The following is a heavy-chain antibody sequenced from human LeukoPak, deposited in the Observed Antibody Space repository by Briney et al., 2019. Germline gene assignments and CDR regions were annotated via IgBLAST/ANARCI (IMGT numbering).Heavy chain of an antibody. V-gene: IGHV3-15*04. CDR2: IESKTDGGTT. D-gene: IGHD3-10*01. CDR1: GFSFSDAW. CDR3: TTYGSGRKFDY. Sequence: GGSLRLSCAASGFSFSDAWMSWVRQIPGKGLEWVGRIESKTDGGTTDYAAPVKGRFTISRDDSTNKLYLQMNSLKSEDTAVYYCTTYGSGRKFDYWGQGILVTVPS. J-gene: IGHJ4*02.